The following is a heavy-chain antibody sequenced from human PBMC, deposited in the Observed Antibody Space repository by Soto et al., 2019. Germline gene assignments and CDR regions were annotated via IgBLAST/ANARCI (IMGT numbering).Heavy chain of an antibody. CDR3: AREPDSRDLGWYYGMDV. J-gene: IGHJ6*02. D-gene: IGHD6-19*01. V-gene: IGHV3-30-3*01. CDR1: GFTFSSYA. CDR2: ISYDGSNK. Sequence: VGSLRLSCAASGFTFSSYAMHWVRQAPGKGLEWVAVISYDGSNKYYADSVKGRFTISRDNSKNTLYLQMNSLRAEDTAVYYCAREPDSRDLGWYYGMDVWGQGTTVTVSS.